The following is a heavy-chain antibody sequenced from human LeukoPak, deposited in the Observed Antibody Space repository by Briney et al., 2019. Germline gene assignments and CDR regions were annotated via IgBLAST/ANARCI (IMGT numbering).Heavy chain of an antibody. Sequence: ASVKVSCKASGYTFTSYYVHWVRQAPGRGLEWMGLINPTGGSTGYAQKFQGRVTITADESTSTAYMELSSLRSEDTAVYYCARDLDSSANPLGYWGQGTLVTVSS. CDR3: ARDLDSSANPLGY. CDR1: GYTFTSYY. V-gene: IGHV1-46*01. D-gene: IGHD3-22*01. J-gene: IGHJ4*02. CDR2: INPTGGST.